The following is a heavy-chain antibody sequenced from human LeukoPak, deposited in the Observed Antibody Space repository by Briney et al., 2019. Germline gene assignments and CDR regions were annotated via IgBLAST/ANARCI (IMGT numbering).Heavy chain of an antibody. D-gene: IGHD6-25*01. V-gene: IGHV1-2*02. CDR3: ARGCSTYSAYYDY. CDR2: INPNSGGT. Sequence: ASVKVSCKASGYTFTGYYMHWVRQAPGQGLEWMGWINPNSGGTNYAQKFQGRVTMTRDTSISTAYMELSSLRSDDTAVYYCARGCSTYSAYYDYWGQGTQVTVSS. CDR1: GYTFTGYY. J-gene: IGHJ4*01.